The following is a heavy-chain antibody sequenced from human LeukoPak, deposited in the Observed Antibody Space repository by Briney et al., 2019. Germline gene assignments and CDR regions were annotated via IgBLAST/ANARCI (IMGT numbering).Heavy chain of an antibody. D-gene: IGHD6-13*01. CDR1: GYTFTTYG. Sequence: ASVKVSCKTSGYTFTTYGISWVRQAPGQGLEWMAWINAHNGNTNYAQKFQGRVTMTTDTSTSTAYMELRSLRSDDTAVYYCARDFYSSPDYWGQGTLVTVSS. CDR2: INAHNGNT. CDR3: ARDFYSSPDY. J-gene: IGHJ4*02. V-gene: IGHV1-18*01.